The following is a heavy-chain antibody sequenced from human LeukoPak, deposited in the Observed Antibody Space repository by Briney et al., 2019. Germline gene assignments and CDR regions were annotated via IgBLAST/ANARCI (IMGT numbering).Heavy chain of an antibody. V-gene: IGHV3-74*01. CDR3: ARDRYYTLDY. CDR1: GFIFSNYW. J-gene: IGHJ4*02. CDR2: INSDGSNT. Sequence: GGSLRLSCAASGFIFSNYWMHWVRQAPEKGLVWVSRINSDGSNTIYADSVKGRFTISRDNAKNTLFLQMNSLRAEDTAVYYCARDRYYTLDYWGQGTLVTVSS. D-gene: IGHD3-3*01.